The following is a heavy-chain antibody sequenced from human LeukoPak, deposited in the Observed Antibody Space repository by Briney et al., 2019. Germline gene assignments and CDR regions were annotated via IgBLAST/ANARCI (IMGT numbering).Heavy chain of an antibody. CDR3: ARDRGVTTRPRGYFDP. CDR2: ISSGSGTI. J-gene: IGHJ4*02. CDR1: GFTFSRYT. D-gene: IGHD1-1*01. Sequence: GGSLRLSCSASGFTFSRYTMNWVRQAPGKGLEWVSYISSGSGTIDYADSVKGRFTISRDNAKDSLYLQMSSLRDEDTAVYYCARDRGVTTRPRGYFDPWGQGTLVTVSS. V-gene: IGHV3-48*02.